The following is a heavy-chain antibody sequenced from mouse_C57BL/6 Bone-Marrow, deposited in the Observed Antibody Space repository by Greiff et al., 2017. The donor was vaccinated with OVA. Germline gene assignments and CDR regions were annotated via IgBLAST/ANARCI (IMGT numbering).Heavy chain of an antibody. CDR2: ISSGSSTI. CDR1: GFTFSDYG. CDR3: ASGGYGSAY. D-gene: IGHD1-1*01. J-gene: IGHJ3*01. V-gene: IGHV5-17*01. Sequence: EVKLMESGGGLVKPGGSLKLSCAASGFTFSDYGMHWVRQAPEKGLEWVAYISSGSSTIYYADTVKGRFTISRDNAKNTLFLQMTSLKSEDTAMYYCASGGYGSAYWGQGTLVTVAA.